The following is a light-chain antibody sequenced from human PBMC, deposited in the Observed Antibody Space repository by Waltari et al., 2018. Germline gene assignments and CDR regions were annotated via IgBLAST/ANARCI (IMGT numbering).Light chain of an antibody. J-gene: IGKJ2*01. CDR3: MQTLQTPYT. Sequence: DIVMTQSPLSLPVTPGEPASLPCTPDQSLLHSNGYRYLDWYLQKPGQSPQLLIYLGSHRASGVPDRFSGSGSGTDFTLRISRVEAEDVGVYYCMQTLQTPYTFGQGTKLDIK. CDR1: QSLLHSNGYRY. CDR2: LGS. V-gene: IGKV2-28*01.